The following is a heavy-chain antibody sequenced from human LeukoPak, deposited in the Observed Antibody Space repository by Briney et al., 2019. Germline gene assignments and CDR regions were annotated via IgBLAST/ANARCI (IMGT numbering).Heavy chain of an antibody. D-gene: IGHD3-16*01. Sequence: GSLRPPWSGPGIPLGRKLESLGRLGSGKGPEGVANIKHDGSEKTFVDSVKGRFTISRDNAENSLYLQMSSLRAEDTAVYYCARQPIYEAYFDFWGQGTLVTVSS. CDR2: IKHDGSEK. J-gene: IGHJ4*02. CDR1: GIPLGRKL. CDR3: ARQPIYEAYFDF. V-gene: IGHV3-7*01.